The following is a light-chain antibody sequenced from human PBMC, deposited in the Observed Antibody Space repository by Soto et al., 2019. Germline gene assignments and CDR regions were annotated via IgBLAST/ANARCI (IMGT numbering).Light chain of an antibody. Sequence: QSALAQPPSAAGSPGQSVTISCTGTSTDVGGYNYVSWYQQYPGKAPKLMIYEVSKRPSGVPDRFSGSKSGNTASLTVSGLQAQYEAAYYCSSYGGRYNYVLGNGTKVT. V-gene: IGLV2-8*01. J-gene: IGLJ1*01. CDR2: EVS. CDR3: SSYGGRYNYV. CDR1: STDVGGYNY.